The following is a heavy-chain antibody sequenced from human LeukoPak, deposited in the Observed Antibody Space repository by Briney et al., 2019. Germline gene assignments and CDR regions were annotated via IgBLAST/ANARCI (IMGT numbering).Heavy chain of an antibody. CDR1: GGSISSGDYY. CDR3: AREASGSYYLYYMDV. Sequence: SQTLSLTCTVSGGSISSGDYYWSWIRQPPGKGLEWIGYIYYSGSTYYNPSLKSRVTISVDTSKNQFSLKLSSVTAADTAAYYCAREASGSYYLYYMDVWGKGTTVTVSS. V-gene: IGHV4-30-4*08. D-gene: IGHD1-26*01. CDR2: IYYSGST. J-gene: IGHJ6*03.